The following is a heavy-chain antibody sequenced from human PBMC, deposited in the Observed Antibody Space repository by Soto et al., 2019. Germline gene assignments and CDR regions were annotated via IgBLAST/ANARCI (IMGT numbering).Heavy chain of an antibody. CDR1: GGSFSGYY. J-gene: IGHJ4*02. V-gene: IGHV4-34*01. CDR3: ARDKITGLFDY. D-gene: IGHD2-8*02. CDR2: INHSGST. Sequence: QVQLQQWGAGLLKPSETLSLTCAVYGGSFSGYYWTWIRQPPGTGLEWIGEINHSGSTNYNPSLKSRFTIAVATSKNHFSLKLTSVTAAATAVYYCARDKITGLFDYWGQGTLVTVSS.